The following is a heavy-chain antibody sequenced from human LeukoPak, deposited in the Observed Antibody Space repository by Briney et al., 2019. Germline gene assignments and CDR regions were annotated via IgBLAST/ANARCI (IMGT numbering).Heavy chain of an antibody. D-gene: IGHD7-27*01. CDR3: TTDWKIEFELGIHSFDY. CDR2: IKSKTDGGTT. V-gene: IGHV3-15*01. J-gene: IGHJ4*02. Sequence: GGSLRLSCAASGFTFSNAWMSWVRQAPGKGLEWVGRIKSKTDGGTTDYAAPVKGRFTISRDDSKNTLYLQMNSLKTEDTAVYYCTTDWKIEFELGIHSFDYWGQGTLVTVSS. CDR1: GFTFSNAW.